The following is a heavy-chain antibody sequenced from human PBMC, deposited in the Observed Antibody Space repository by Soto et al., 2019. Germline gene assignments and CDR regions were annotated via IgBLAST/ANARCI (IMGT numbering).Heavy chain of an antibody. CDR2: INPNSGGT. D-gene: IGHD2-2*01. CDR3: ARARGVVPAAMEYYYYGMDV. J-gene: IGHJ6*02. V-gene: IGHV1-2*04. Sequence: ASVKVSCKASGYTFTGYYMHWVRQAPGQGLEWMGWINPNSGGTNYAQKFQGWVTMTRDTSISTAYMELSRLRSDDTAVYYCARARGVVPAAMEYYYYGMDVWGQGTTVTVSS. CDR1: GYTFTGYY.